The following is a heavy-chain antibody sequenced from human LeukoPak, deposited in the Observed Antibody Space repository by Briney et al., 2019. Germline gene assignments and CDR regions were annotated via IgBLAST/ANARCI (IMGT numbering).Heavy chain of an antibody. Sequence: GGSLRLSCAASGFAFSSYAMTWVRRAPGKGLEWVSDISSSGGSTYYADSVKGRFTISRDNSKDTLYVQMNSLRAEDTAIYYCAKLKDIDLGWGIDIWGQGTTVTVS. CDR3: AKLKDIDLGWGIDI. J-gene: IGHJ6*02. V-gene: IGHV3-23*01. CDR1: GFAFSSYA. CDR2: ISSSGGST. D-gene: IGHD2-15*01.